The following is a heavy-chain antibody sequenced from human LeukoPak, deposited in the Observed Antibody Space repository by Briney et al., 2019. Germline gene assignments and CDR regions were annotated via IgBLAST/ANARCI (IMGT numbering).Heavy chain of an antibody. Sequence: GGSLRLSCAASGFTFSNAWMNWVRQAPRKGLEWVCRTRRITDGGTTDYAAPVKGRFTISRDDSKNTLYLQMNSLKTEDAGVYYCATAVSRYTLTWGGFDIWGQGTRVTVSS. J-gene: IGHJ3*02. CDR1: GFTFSNAW. V-gene: IGHV3-15*01. CDR2: TRRITDGGTT. D-gene: IGHD1-14*01. CDR3: ATAVSRYTLTWGGFDI.